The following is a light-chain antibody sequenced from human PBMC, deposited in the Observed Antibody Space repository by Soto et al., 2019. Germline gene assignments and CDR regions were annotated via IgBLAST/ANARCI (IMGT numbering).Light chain of an antibody. CDR2: GAS. CDR1: QSVNSN. V-gene: IGKV3-15*01. Sequence: EIAMTQSPATLSVSPGERATLSCRASQSVNSNLAWYQQKPGQAPRLLIYGASTRATGIPARFSGSGSGTAFTVSISSLQSEDFAVYYCQQYNNWPLTLGGGTKVEIK. CDR3: QQYNNWPLT. J-gene: IGKJ4*01.